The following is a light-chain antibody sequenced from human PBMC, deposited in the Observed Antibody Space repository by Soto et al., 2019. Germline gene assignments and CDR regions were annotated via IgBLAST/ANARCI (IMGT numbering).Light chain of an antibody. Sequence: VMTQSPDAMSESLGERATTNCKPTQSVFLSSANKNYLAWYQQKPGQAPRLLIYGASSRATGIPDRFSGSGSGTDFTLTISRLEPEDFAVYYCQQYGSSPRITFGQGTGLEIK. V-gene: IGKV3-20*01. CDR1: QSVFLSSANKNY. CDR2: GAS. J-gene: IGKJ5*01. CDR3: QQYGSSPRIT.